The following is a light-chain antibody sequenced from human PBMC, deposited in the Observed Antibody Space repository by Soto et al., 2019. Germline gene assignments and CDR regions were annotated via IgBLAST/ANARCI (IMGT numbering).Light chain of an antibody. CDR1: SGHSSYI. CDR2: LEGSGSY. V-gene: IGLV4-60*03. Sequence: QLVLTQSSSASASLGSSVKLTCTLSSGHSSYIIAWHQQQPGKAPRYLMKLEGSGSYNKGSGVPDRFSGSSSGADRYLTISNLQSEDEADYYCETWDRNTHGVFGTGTKVTVL. J-gene: IGLJ1*01. CDR3: ETWDRNTHGV.